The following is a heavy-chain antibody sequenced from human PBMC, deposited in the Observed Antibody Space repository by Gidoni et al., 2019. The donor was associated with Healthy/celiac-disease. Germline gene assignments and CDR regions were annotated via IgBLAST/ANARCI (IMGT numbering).Heavy chain of an antibody. Sequence: QVQLQESGPGLVKPSQTLSLTCTVSGGSISSGDYYWSWIRQPPGKGLEWIGYIYYSGSTYYNPSRKSRVTISVDTSKNQFSLKLSSVTAADTAVYYCARDGRPMMKYAFDIWGQGTMVTVSA. CDR2: IYYSGST. D-gene: IGHD3-22*01. CDR3: ARDGRPMMKYAFDI. J-gene: IGHJ3*02. V-gene: IGHV4-30-4*01. CDR1: GGSISSGDYY.